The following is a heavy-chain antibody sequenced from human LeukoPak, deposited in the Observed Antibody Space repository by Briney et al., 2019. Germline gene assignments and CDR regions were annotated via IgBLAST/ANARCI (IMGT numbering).Heavy chain of an antibody. V-gene: IGHV5-51*01. D-gene: IGHD3-22*01. J-gene: IGHJ1*01. CDR3: ARHGDYYDSSGPGEFQH. CDR1: GYSFTSYW. CDR2: IYPSDSDT. Sequence: GVSLKISCKGSGYSFTSYWIGWVRQMPGKGLEWMGIIYPSDSDTRYSPSFQGQVTISADKSISTAYLQWSSLKASDTAMYYCARHGDYYDSSGPGEFQHWGQGTLVTVSS.